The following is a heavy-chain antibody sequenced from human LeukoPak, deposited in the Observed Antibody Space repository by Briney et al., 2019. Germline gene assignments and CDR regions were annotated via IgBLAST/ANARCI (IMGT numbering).Heavy chain of an antibody. D-gene: IGHD1-1*01. V-gene: IGHV3-48*04. J-gene: IGHJ4*02. CDR1: GFTFSTYP. Sequence: GGSLRLSCAASGFTFSTYPMNWVRQAPGKGLEWVSYISSRSSTIYYADSVKGRFTISRDNAKNSLYLQMNSLRAEDTAVYYCARDLQGNTTGPGGYWGQGTLVTVSS. CDR2: ISSRSSTI. CDR3: ARDLQGNTTGPGGY.